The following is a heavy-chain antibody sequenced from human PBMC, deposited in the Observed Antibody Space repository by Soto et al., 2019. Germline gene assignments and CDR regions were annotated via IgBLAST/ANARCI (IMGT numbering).Heavy chain of an antibody. V-gene: IGHV4-39*01. CDR3: ARQGWEGSGIQRSITYLDV. Sequence: QLRLQESGPGLVKPSETLSLTCTVSGASIDNGDHYWGWIRQAPGKGLEWIGTIYYGGSAFYNPSLKSRVYLPVDTSQNQFSLKLESVTAADTAVYYCARQGWEGSGIQRSITYLDVWGQGALVTVSS. CDR2: IYYGGSA. J-gene: IGHJ4*02. CDR1: GASIDNGDHY. D-gene: IGHD1-26*01.